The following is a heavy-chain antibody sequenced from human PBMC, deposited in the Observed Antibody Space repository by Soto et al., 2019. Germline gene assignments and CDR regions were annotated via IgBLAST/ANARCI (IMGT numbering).Heavy chain of an antibody. D-gene: IGHD3-3*01. CDR1: GFTFSSYA. CDR2: ISGSGGST. CDR3: AKTNVLRFLEWLSSNFDY. J-gene: IGHJ4*02. Sequence: PGGSLRLSCAASGFTFSSYAMSWVRQAPGKGLEWVSAISGSGGSTYYADSVKGRFTISRDNSKNTLYLQMNSLRAEDTAVYYCAKTNVLRFLEWLSSNFDYWGQGTLVTVSS. V-gene: IGHV3-23*01.